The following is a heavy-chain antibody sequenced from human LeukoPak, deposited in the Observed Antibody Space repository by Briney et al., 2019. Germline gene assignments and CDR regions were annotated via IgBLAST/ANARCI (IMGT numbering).Heavy chain of an antibody. Sequence: PGGSLRLSCAASGFTFSGYSMNWVRQAPGKGLEWVSSISSSSTYIYYADSVKGRFTVSRDNAKNTLYLQMNSLRAEDTAVYYCARGSPGWFDYWGQGTLVTVSS. CDR1: GFTFSGYS. CDR3: ARGSPGWFDY. J-gene: IGHJ5*01. V-gene: IGHV3-21*01. D-gene: IGHD1-26*01. CDR2: ISSSSTYI.